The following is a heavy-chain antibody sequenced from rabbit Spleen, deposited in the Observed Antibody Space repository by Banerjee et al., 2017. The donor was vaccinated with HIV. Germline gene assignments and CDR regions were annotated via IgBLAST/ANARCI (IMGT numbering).Heavy chain of an antibody. CDR1: GIDFTNYY. CDR3: ARAIVPWLGLTRLDL. D-gene: IGHD4-1*01. CDR2: IYPAKGST. V-gene: IGHV1S7*01. Sequence: QLTETGRGLVQPGGSLTLSCKASGIDFTNYYITWVRQAPGKGLEWIGIIYPAKGSTDYASWVNGRFTISSDNAQSTVDLKMTSLTAADTATYFCARAIVPWLGLTRLDLWGPGTLVTVS. J-gene: IGHJ3*01.